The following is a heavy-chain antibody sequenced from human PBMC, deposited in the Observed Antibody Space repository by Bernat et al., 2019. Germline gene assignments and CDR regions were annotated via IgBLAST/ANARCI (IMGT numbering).Heavy chain of an antibody. CDR2: IRYDGSKK. CDR1: RFTFSSFG. J-gene: IGHJ6*02. CDR3: AKSVYSSDNYGMDV. Sequence: QVHLVESGGGVVQPGGSLRLSCAASRFTFSSFGMHWVRQAPGKGLEWVALIRYDGSKKYYADSVKGQVTISRDNSKNMLYLQMNSLRAEDTAVYYCAKSVYSSDNYGMDVWGQGTTVTVSS. V-gene: IGHV3-30*02. D-gene: IGHD6-19*01.